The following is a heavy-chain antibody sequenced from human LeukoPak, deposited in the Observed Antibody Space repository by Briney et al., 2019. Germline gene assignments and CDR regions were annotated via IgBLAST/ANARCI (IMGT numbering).Heavy chain of an antibody. D-gene: IGHD2-15*01. Sequence: ASVKVSCKASGYTFTSYGISWVRQAPGQGLEWMGWISAYNGNTNYAQKLQGRVTMTTDTSTSTAYMELRSLRSDDTAVYYCARDYWVQSLNGMDVWGRGTTVTVSS. CDR2: ISAYNGNT. J-gene: IGHJ6*02. CDR3: ARDYWVQSLNGMDV. V-gene: IGHV1-18*01. CDR1: GYTFTSYG.